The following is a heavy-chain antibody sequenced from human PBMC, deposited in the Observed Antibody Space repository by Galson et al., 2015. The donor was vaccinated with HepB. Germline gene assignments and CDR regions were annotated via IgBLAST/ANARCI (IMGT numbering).Heavy chain of an antibody. CDR3: ARDFLNWRWLVSEYYFDY. V-gene: IGHV3-48*01. Sequence: SLRLSCAASGFTFSSYSMNWVRQAPGKGLEWVSYISSSTTKYYADSVKGRFTISGDNAKNSLYLQMNSLRAEDTAVYYCARDFLNWRWLVSEYYFDYWGQGTLVTVSS. J-gene: IGHJ4*02. CDR2: ISSSTTK. CDR1: GFTFSSYS. D-gene: IGHD6-19*01.